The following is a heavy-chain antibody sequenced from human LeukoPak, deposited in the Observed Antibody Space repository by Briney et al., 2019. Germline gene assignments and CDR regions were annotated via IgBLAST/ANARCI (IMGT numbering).Heavy chain of an antibody. CDR2: FDPEDGVI. CDR1: VYTLTELF. V-gene: IGHV1-24*01. Sequence: ASVKVSCKVSVYTLTELFMHWVRQAPGKGGEGMGGFDPEDGVIIYAQKFQGRVTMTEDTSTDTAYMELSRLRSDDTAVYYCATARYDPIVGAIDYWGQGTLVPVSS. J-gene: IGHJ4*02. CDR3: ATARYDPIVGAIDY. D-gene: IGHD1-26*01.